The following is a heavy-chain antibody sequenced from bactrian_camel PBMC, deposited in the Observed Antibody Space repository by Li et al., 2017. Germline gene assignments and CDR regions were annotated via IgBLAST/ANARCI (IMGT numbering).Heavy chain of an antibody. CDR2: IDSDGST. CDR1: GDIYRTRYA. V-gene: IGHV3S53*01. J-gene: IGHJ4*01. Sequence: HVQLVESGGGSVQAGGSLRHSCAASGDIYRTRYAMAWFRQSPGKEREGVAAIDSDGSTRYADSVKGRFTISRDNVTNTLYLQMNSLKLEDTAMYYCAAEKGDYCYPLYAEFWTFWGQGTQVTVS. D-gene: IGHD2*01. CDR3: AAEKGDYCYPLYAEFWTF.